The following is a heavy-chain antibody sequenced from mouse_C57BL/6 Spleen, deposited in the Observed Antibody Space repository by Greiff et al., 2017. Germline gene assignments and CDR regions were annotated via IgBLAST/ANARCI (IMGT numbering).Heavy chain of an antibody. CDR2: IDPSDSYT. J-gene: IGHJ4*01. CDR3: ARGYYDGSTHDYAMDY. D-gene: IGHD1-1*01. Sequence: QVQLQQPGAELVRPGTSVKLSCKASGYTFTSYWMHWVKQRPGQGLEWIGVIDPSDSYTNYNQKFKGKATLTVDTSSSTAYMQLSSLTSEDSAFYYCARGYYDGSTHDYAMDYWGQGTSVTVSS. CDR1: GYTFTSYW. V-gene: IGHV1-59*01.